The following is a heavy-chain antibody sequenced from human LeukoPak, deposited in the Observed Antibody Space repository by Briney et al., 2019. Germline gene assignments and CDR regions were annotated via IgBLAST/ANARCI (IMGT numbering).Heavy chain of an antibody. V-gene: IGHV1-46*01. D-gene: IGHD3-10*01. CDR2: INPSGGSP. CDR1: GYTFTSYY. CDR3: ARGGRGSGSWPYYYYMDV. J-gene: IGHJ6*03. Sequence: ASVKVSCKASGYTFTSYYMHWVRQAPGQGLEWMGIINPSGGSPSYAQKFQGRVTMTRDMSTSTVYMELSSLRSEDTAVYYCARGGRGSGSWPYYYYMDVWGKGTTVTVSS.